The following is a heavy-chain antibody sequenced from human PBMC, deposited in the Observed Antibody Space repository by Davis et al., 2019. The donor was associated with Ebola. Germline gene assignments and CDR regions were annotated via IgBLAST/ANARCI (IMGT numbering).Heavy chain of an antibody. D-gene: IGHD3-22*01. J-gene: IGHJ1*01. CDR3: VKDMIDEGLTSPHPDFQH. Sequence: GESLKISCAASGFIVSDKYMSWVRQAPGKGLEWVSVIYRDGRTYHADSVKGRFTISRDNSKNTVYLQINSLRADDTAVYYCVKDMIDEGLTSPHPDFQHWGQGTLVTVSS. V-gene: IGHV3-53*01. CDR1: GFIVSDKY. CDR2: IYRDGRT.